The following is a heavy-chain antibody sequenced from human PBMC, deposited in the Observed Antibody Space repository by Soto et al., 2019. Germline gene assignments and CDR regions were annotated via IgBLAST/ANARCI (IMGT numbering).Heavy chain of an antibody. J-gene: IGHJ3*02. D-gene: IGHD3-9*01. V-gene: IGHV1-46*01. CDR2: INPSGGST. Sequence: ASVKVYCKTSGFTFTTYYMHWVRQAPGQGLEWMGIINPSGGSTSYAQKFQGRVTMTRDTSTSTVYMELSSLRSEDTAVYYCARVGLSHYDILTGYYEGPHAFDIWGQGTMVTVSS. CDR1: GFTFTTYY. CDR3: ARVGLSHYDILTGYYEGPHAFDI.